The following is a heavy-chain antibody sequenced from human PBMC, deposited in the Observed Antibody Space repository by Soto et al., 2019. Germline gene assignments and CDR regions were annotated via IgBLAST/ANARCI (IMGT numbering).Heavy chain of an antibody. D-gene: IGHD1-26*01. CDR1: GLTFRDSG. CDR2: ISFDGSER. CDR3: ANGKAGVRYYYGMDV. Sequence: QVQLVESGGGVVQPGTSLRLSCVVSGLTFRDSGMHWVRQAPGKGLEWVAVISFDGSERHYRDSVKGRFSISRDNSRNTIYRQMNSLRGDDSAVYYCANGKAGVRYYYGMDVWGQGSTVTVSS. J-gene: IGHJ6*02. V-gene: IGHV3-30*18.